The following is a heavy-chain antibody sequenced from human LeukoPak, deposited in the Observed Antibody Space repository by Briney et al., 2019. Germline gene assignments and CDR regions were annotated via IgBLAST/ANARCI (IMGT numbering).Heavy chain of an antibody. CDR2: IVVGSGNT. V-gene: IGHV1-58*02. D-gene: IGHD2-15*01. CDR3: AAEGGGYYGTDV. Sequence: SVKVSCKASGFTLTSSAMQWVRQARGQRLEWIGWIVVGSGNTNYAQKFQERVTITRDMSTSTAYMELSSLRSEDTAVYYCAAEGGGYYGTDVWGQGTTVTVSS. J-gene: IGHJ6*02. CDR1: GFTLTSSA.